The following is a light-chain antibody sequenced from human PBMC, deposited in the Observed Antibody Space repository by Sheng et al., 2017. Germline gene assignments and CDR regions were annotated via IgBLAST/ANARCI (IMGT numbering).Light chain of an antibody. CDR2: DAS. Sequence: EIVLTQSPDTLSLSPGERATLSCRASQSVSSGYLAWYQQKPGQAPRLLIYDASSRATGIPDRFTGSGSGTDFTLTISRLEPEVFAVYYCQCYDCSPRMFGQGTKVE. CDR1: QSVSSGY. V-gene: IGKV3-20*01. J-gene: IGKJ1*01. CDR3: QCYDCSPRM.